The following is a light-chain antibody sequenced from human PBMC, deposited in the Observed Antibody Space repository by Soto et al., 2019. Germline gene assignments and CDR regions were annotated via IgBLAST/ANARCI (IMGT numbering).Light chain of an antibody. J-gene: IGLJ2*01. V-gene: IGLV2-14*01. CDR1: SSDVGGYNY. CDR3: SSYTSSSTLV. CDR2: DVS. Sequence: QSALTQPASVSGSTGQSITISCTGTSSDVGGYNYVSWYQQHPGKAPKLMIYDVSNRPSGVSNRFSGSKSGNTASLTISGLQAEYEADYYCSSYTSSSTLVFGGGTQPTVL.